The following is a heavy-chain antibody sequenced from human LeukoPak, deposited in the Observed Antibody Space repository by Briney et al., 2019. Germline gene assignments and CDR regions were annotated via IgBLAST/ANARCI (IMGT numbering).Heavy chain of an antibody. V-gene: IGHV3-11*06. CDR2: VSSSASYT. Sequence: GGSLRLSCAASGFTFSDYYMSWIRQAPGKGLEWVSYVSSSASYTIYADSVKGRFTISRDNAKNSLYLQMNSLRAEDTAVYYYARLKYGSPQHWGQGTLVTVSS. J-gene: IGHJ1*01. CDR3: ARLKYGSPQH. CDR1: GFTFSDYY. D-gene: IGHD1-26*01.